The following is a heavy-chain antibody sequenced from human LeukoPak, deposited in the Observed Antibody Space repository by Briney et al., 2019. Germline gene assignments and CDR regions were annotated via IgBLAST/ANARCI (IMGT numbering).Heavy chain of an antibody. Sequence: SETLSLTCAVYGGSFSGYYWSWIRQPAGKGLEWIGRIYTSGSTNYNPSLKSRVTMSVDTSKNQFSLKLSSVTAADTAVYYCARSGQQLVFWWFDPWGQGTLVTVSS. CDR3: ARSGQQLVFWWFDP. CDR1: GGSFSGYY. D-gene: IGHD6-13*01. CDR2: IYTSGST. J-gene: IGHJ5*02. V-gene: IGHV4-59*10.